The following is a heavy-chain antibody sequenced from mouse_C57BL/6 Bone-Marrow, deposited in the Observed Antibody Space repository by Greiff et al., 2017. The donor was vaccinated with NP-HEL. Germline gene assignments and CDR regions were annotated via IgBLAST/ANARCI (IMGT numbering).Heavy chain of an antibody. CDR1: GYAFSSSW. D-gene: IGHD3-2*02. V-gene: IGHV1-82*01. Sequence: QVQLQQSGPELVKPGASVKISCKASGYAFSSSWMNWVKQRPGKGLEWIGRIYPGDGDTNYNGKFKGKATLTADKSSSTVYMELSRLTSEDSAVYFCARHEDRKGKATDYFDYWGQGTTLTVSS. J-gene: IGHJ2*01. CDR3: ARHEDRKGKATDYFDY. CDR2: IYPGDGDT.